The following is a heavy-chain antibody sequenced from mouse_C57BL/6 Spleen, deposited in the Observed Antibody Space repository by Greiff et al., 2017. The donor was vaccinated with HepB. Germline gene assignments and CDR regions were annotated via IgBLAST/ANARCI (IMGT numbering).Heavy chain of an antibody. V-gene: IGHV2-9-1*01. CDR1: GFSLTSYA. CDR3: ARKGYYGSSYGYYYAMDY. Sequence: VQGVESGPGLVAPSQSLSITCTVSGFSLTSYAISWVRQPPGKGLEWLGVIWTGGGTNYNSALKSRLSISKDNSKSQVFLKMNSLQTDDTARYYCARKGYYGSSYGYYYAMDYWGQGTSVTVSS. J-gene: IGHJ4*01. D-gene: IGHD1-1*01. CDR2: IWTGGGT.